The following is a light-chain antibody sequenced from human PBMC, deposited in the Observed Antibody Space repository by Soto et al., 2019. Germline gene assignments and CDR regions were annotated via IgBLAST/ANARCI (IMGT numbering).Light chain of an antibody. CDR3: QQYNTYSPWT. CDR2: KAS. V-gene: IGKV1-5*03. CDR1: QSISSW. J-gene: IGKJ1*01. Sequence: DIQMTQSPSTLSASVGDRVTITCRASQSISSWLAWYQQKPGKAPKLLIYKASTLQSGVPSRFSGSGSAGTEFTLTISSLQPDDFATYYCQQYNTYSPWTFGQGTKVEIK.